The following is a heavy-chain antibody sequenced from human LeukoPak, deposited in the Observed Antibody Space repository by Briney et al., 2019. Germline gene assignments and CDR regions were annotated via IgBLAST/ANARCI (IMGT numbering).Heavy chain of an antibody. V-gene: IGHV3-23*01. J-gene: IGHJ5*02. D-gene: IGHD3-10*01. CDR1: GFTFTTYA. CDR3: AKEGTPQVSTWYDL. CDR2: ISATGIST. Sequence: QPGGSLRLSCAASGFTFTTYAMSWVRQAPGKGLEWVSGISATGISTYYGDSVKGRFTISRDNSKNTLYLQMNNLRAEDTAEYYCAKEGTPQVSTWYDLWGQGTQVIVSS.